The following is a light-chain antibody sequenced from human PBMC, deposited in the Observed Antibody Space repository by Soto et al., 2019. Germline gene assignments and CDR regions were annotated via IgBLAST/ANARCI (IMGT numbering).Light chain of an antibody. J-gene: IGLJ1*01. CDR1: SSDVGGYNY. Sequence: QSALAQPASVSGSPGQSIAISCTGTSSDVGGYNYVSWYQQLPGKAPKLLISEVSNRPSGVSHRFSGSKSGNTDSLTISGLQAEDEADYYCSSYRAGGPFVFGTGTKVTV. CDR2: EVS. V-gene: IGLV2-14*01. CDR3: SSYRAGGPFV.